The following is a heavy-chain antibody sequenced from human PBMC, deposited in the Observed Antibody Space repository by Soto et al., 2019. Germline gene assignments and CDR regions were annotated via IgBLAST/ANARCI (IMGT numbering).Heavy chain of an antibody. CDR2: ISSSSSYI. D-gene: IGHD3-10*01. Sequence: LRLSCAASGFTFSSYSMNWVRQAPGKGLEWVSSISSSSSYIYYADSVKGRFTISRDNAKNSLYLQMNSLRAEDTAVYYCARDLYYLEHYGSGSHSSWGQGTLVTVSS. CDR1: GFTFSSYS. J-gene: IGHJ5*02. V-gene: IGHV3-21*01. CDR3: ARDLYYLEHYGSGSHSS.